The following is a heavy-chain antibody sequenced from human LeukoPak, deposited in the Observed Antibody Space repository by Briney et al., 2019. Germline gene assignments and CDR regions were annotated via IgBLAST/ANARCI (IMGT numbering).Heavy chain of an antibody. D-gene: IGHD1-26*01. V-gene: IGHV4-59*11. CDR1: GDSISFHF. J-gene: IGHJ3*02. CDR3: ATLGRAAGNAFDI. CDR2: TYYGGST. Sequence: SETLSLTCSVSGDSISFHFWSWIRQPPGKGLEWIAHTYYGGSTDYNPSLASRVTVSADTSKNQFSLKLSSVTAADTAVYYCATLGRAAGNAFDIWGQGTVVIVSS.